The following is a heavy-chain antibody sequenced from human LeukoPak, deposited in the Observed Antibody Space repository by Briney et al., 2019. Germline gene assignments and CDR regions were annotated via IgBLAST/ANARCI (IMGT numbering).Heavy chain of an antibody. J-gene: IGHJ4*02. CDR3: ARGNDYGDTFDY. V-gene: IGHV4-38-2*02. Sequence: SETLSLTCTVSGGSISTYYWSWIRQPPGKGLEWIGSIYHSGSTYYNPSLKGRVTISVDTSKNQFSLKLSSVTAADTAVYYCARGNDYGDTFDYWGQGTLVTVSS. D-gene: IGHD4-17*01. CDR1: GGSISTYY. CDR2: IYHSGST.